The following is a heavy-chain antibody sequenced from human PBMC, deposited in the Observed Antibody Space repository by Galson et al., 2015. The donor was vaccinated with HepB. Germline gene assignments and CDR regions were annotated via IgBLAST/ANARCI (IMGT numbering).Heavy chain of an antibody. J-gene: IGHJ3*02. CDR1: GFTVSSSY. CDR3: ATARSIVGPSRAYDI. CDR2: IFSGGTT. V-gene: IGHV3-53*01. Sequence: LRLSCAASGFTVSSSYLSWVRQAPGKGLEWVSIIFSGGTTFYTDPVRGRFAIARDDSKNTLYLQMNSLRAEDTAVYYCATARSIVGPSRAYDIWGQGTVVIVS. D-gene: IGHD1-26*01.